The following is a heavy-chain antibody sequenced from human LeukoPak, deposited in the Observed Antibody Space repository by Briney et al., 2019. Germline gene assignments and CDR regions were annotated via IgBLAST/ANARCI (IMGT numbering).Heavy chain of an antibody. D-gene: IGHD3-16*01. Sequence: GGSLRLSCAASGFTFSTYGTHWVRQAPGKGLEWVTFISHDGSYRYYADSVKGRFTISRDNSKNTVYLQMNSLRAEDTAVYYCAKGTLVTAYYFDYWGQGTLVTVSS. J-gene: IGHJ4*02. V-gene: IGHV3-30*18. CDR2: ISHDGSYR. CDR1: GFTFSTYG. CDR3: AKGTLVTAYYFDY.